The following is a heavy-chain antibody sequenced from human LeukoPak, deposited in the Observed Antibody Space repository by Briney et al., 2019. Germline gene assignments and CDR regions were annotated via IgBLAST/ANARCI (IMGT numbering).Heavy chain of an antibody. J-gene: IGHJ4*02. CDR2: IYYRGGT. CDR1: GGSISSHY. D-gene: IGHD3-22*01. V-gene: IGHV4-59*08. Sequence: SETLSLSCTVSGGSISSHYWTWIRQPPGKGLEWIGYIYYRGGTNYNPSLQSRVTISVDTSKNQFSLKVTSVNAAETAVYYCARGGGYYDNPFDYWGQGTLVTVSS. CDR3: ARGGGYYDNPFDY.